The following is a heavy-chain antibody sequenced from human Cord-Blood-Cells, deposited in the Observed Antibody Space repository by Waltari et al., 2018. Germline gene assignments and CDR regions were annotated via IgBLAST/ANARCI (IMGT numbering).Heavy chain of an antibody. D-gene: IGHD6-19*01. CDR3: ARGRRGAGDY. CDR1: GGSFSGYY. CDR2: INHSGST. J-gene: IGHJ4*02. V-gene: IGHV4-34*01. Sequence: QVQLQQWGAGLLKPSETLSLPCAVYGGSFSGYYWSWIRPPPGKGLGWIGEINHSGSTNYYPSLKSRVTISVDTSKNQFSLKLSSVTAADTTVYYCARGRRGAGDYWGQGTLVTVSS.